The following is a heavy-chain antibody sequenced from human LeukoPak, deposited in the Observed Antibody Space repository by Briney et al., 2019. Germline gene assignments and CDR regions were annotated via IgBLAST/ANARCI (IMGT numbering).Heavy chain of an antibody. V-gene: IGHV3-53*01. D-gene: IGHD6-19*01. J-gene: IGHJ4*02. Sequence: GGSLRLSCAASGFTFSSYWMNWVRQAPGKGLEWVSVIYSGGSTYYADSVKGRFTISRDNSKNTLYLQMNSLRAEDTAVYYCAGESCGLDYWGQGTLVTVSS. CDR1: GFTFSSYW. CDR2: IYSGGST. CDR3: AGESCGLDY.